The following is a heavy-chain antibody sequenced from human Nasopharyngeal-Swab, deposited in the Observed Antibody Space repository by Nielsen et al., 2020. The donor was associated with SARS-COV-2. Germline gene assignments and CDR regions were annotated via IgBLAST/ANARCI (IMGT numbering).Heavy chain of an antibody. D-gene: IGHD3-22*01. J-gene: IGHJ4*02. CDR2: ISSNGGST. CDR1: GFTFSSYT. V-gene: IGHV3-64*04. CDR3: AKAGGITMIVVVRRYYFDY. Sequence: GGSLRLSCSASGFTFSSYTMHWVRQAPGKGLEHVSAISSNGGSTYYADSVKGRFTISRDNSKNTLYLQMNSLRAEDTAVYYCAKAGGITMIVVVRRYYFDYWGQGTLVTVSS.